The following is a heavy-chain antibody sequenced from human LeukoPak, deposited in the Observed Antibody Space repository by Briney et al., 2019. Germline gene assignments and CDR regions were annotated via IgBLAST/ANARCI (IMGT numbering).Heavy chain of an antibody. CDR1: GFTFSSYA. D-gene: IGHD3-10*01. CDR2: ISGSGGTT. Sequence: PGGSLRLSCAASGFTFSSYAMSWVRQAPGKGLEWVSAISGSGGTTYYADSVKGRFTISRDNSKNTLYLQMNSLRAEDTAVYYCAKDQGLGYYYGSGSPIDYWGQGTLVTVSS. V-gene: IGHV3-23*01. J-gene: IGHJ4*02. CDR3: AKDQGLGYYYGSGSPIDY.